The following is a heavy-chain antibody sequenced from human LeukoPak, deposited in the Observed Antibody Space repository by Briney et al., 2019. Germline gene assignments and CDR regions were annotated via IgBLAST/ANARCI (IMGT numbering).Heavy chain of an antibody. CDR2: ISGSGGST. V-gene: IGHV3-23*01. Sequence: GGSLRLSCAASGLTFSSYAMSWVRQAPGKGLEWVSAISGSGGSTYYADSVKGRFTISRDNSKNTLYLQMNSLRAEDTAVYYCAKDRYYDFWSDWFDPRGQGTLVTVSS. D-gene: IGHD3-3*01. CDR1: GLTFSSYA. CDR3: AKDRYYDFWSDWFDP. J-gene: IGHJ5*02.